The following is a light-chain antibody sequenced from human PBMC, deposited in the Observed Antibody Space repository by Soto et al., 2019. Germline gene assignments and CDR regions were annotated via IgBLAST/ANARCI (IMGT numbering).Light chain of an antibody. J-gene: IGKJ1*01. CDR2: GAS. CDR1: QSVSSSY. CDR3: QQYGTSPPRT. V-gene: IGKV3-20*01. Sequence: EIVLTQSPGTLSLSPGERATLSCRASQSVSSSYLAWYQQKPVQAPRLLIYGASSRATGIPDRFSGSGSGTDFTLTISSLEPEDFGVYYCQQYGTSPPRTFGQGTKVDIK.